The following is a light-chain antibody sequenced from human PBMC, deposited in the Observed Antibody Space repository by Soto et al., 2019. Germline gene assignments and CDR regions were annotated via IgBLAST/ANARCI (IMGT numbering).Light chain of an antibody. J-gene: IGLJ2*01. Sequence: QSALTQPASVSGSPGQSVTISCTGTSSDVGGYNYVSWYQQPPGKAPKLMIYEVSNRPSGVSNRFSGSKSGNTASLTISGLQAEDEDDYYCTSYTSISTRVFGGGTKLTVL. V-gene: IGLV2-14*01. CDR2: EVS. CDR1: SSDVGGYNY. CDR3: TSYTSISTRV.